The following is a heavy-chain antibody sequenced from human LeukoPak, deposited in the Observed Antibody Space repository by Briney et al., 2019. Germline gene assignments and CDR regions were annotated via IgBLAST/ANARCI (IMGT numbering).Heavy chain of an antibody. V-gene: IGHV3-15*07. J-gene: IGHJ4*02. CDR3: TNWRVPF. CDR2: IKSKTDGETT. Sequence: GGSLRLSCAASGFTFNNAWMNWVRQAPGKGLEWVGRIKSKTDGETTDYAAPVKGRFTVSRDDSQNTLYLQMDSLKTEDTAVYYRTNWRVPFWGQGTLVTVSS. CDR1: GFTFNNAW. D-gene: IGHD1-1*01.